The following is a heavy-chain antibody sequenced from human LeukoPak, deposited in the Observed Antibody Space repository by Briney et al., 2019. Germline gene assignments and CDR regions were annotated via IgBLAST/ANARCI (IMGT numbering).Heavy chain of an antibody. CDR3: ARAGGYCGRISCPYYFNY. D-gene: IGHD2-15*01. CDR1: GYTFTGYY. CDR2: INPNSGGT. J-gene: IGHJ4*02. Sequence: ASVKVSCKASGYTFTGYYMHWVRQAPGQGLEWMGWINPNSGGTNYAQKFQGRVTMTRDTSISTAYMELSRLRSDDTAVYYCARAGGYCGRISCPYYFNYWGQGSLVAVSS. V-gene: IGHV1-2*02.